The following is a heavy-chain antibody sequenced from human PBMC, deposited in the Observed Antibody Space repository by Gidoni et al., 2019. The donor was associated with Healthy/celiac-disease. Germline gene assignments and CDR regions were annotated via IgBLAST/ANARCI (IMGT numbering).Heavy chain of an antibody. CDR1: GGPISSGGYY. CDR2: IYYIGST. V-gene: IGHV4-31*03. J-gene: IGHJ4*02. CDR3: ARDSTLGGHREFDY. D-gene: IGHD2-15*01. Sequence: QVQLQESGPGLVKPSQTLSLTCTVSGGPISSGGYYWSWIRQHPGKGLEGIGYIYYIGSTHYNPSLKSRVTISVDTSKNQFSLKLSSVTAADTAVYYCARDSTLGGHREFDYWGQGTLVTVSS.